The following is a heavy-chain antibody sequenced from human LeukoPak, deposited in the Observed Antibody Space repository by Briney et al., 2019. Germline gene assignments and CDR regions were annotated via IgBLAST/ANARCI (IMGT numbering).Heavy chain of an antibody. V-gene: IGHV3-30*18. CDR1: GFTFSSYG. Sequence: PGGTLRLSCAASGFTFSSYGMHWIRQAPVKGLEWVAVISYDGSNKYYADSVKGRFTISRDNSKSTLYLQMNSLRAEDTAVYYCAKDLGSGWLWGQGTLVTVSS. D-gene: IGHD6-19*01. J-gene: IGHJ4*02. CDR2: ISYDGSNK. CDR3: AKDLGSGWL.